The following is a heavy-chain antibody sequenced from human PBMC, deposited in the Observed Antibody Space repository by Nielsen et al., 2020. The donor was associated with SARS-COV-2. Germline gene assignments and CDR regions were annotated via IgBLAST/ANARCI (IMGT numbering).Heavy chain of an antibody. CDR3: ARDTSGSMDNWFDP. CDR2: LNTNTGDP. Sequence: ASVKVSCKASGYTFTSYAMNWVRQAPGQGLEWMGWLNTNTGDPTYAQGFTGRFVFSLDTSVSTAFLQISSLKAEDTGVYYCARDTSGSMDNWFDPWGQGTLVTVSS. D-gene: IGHD2-2*01. J-gene: IGHJ5*02. CDR1: GYTFTSYA. V-gene: IGHV7-4-1*02.